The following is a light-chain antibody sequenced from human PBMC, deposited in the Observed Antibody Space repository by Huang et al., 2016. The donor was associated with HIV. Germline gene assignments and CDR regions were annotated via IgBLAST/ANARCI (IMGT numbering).Light chain of an antibody. CDR1: HSIDSY. J-gene: IGKJ4*01. V-gene: IGKV3-11*01. CDR2: EAS. Sequence: EIVLTQSPATLSLSPGERATLSCRASHSIDSYLAWYQQKPGQAPRRRIYEASNRAPGIPARFRGSGSGTDFTLTISSLEPDDFALYYCQQRSNWPLTFGGGTKVEIK. CDR3: QQRSNWPLT.